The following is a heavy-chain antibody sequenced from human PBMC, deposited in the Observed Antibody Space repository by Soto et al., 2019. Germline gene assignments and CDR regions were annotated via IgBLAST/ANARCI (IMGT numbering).Heavy chain of an antibody. Sequence: PGGSLRLSCAASGFTFSSYAMSWVRQAPGKGLEWVSAISGSGGSKYYADSVKGRFTISRDNSKNTLYLQMNSLRAEDTAVYYCARDAVGYSSSPAPYGMDVWGQGTTVTVSS. J-gene: IGHJ6*02. D-gene: IGHD6-6*01. CDR2: ISGSGGSK. V-gene: IGHV3-23*01. CDR3: ARDAVGYSSSPAPYGMDV. CDR1: GFTFSSYA.